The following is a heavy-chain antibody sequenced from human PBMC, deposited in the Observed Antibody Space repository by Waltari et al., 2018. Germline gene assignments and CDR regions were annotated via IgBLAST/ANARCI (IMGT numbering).Heavy chain of an antibody. CDR3: ARHAYSSGYIKWFDP. J-gene: IGHJ5*02. Sequence: QLQLQESGPGLVKPSETLSLTCTVSGGSISSSSYYWVWVSQPPGKGLEWIGSIYYSGSTYYNPSLKSRVTISVDTSKNQFSLKLSSVTAADTAVYYCARHAYSSGYIKWFDPWGQGTLVTVSS. V-gene: IGHV4-39*01. D-gene: IGHD3-22*01. CDR1: GGSISSSSYY. CDR2: IYYSGST.